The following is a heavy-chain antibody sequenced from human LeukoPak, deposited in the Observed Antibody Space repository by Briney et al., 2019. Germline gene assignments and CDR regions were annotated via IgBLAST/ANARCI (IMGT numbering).Heavy chain of an antibody. Sequence: PSETLSLTCTVSGGSISSYYWSWIRQPPGKGLEWIGYIYYSGSTNYNPSLKSRVTISVDTSKNQFSLKLSSVTAADTAVYYCARVSSSGWHAFDIWGQGTMVTVSS. V-gene: IGHV4-59*12. D-gene: IGHD6-19*01. CDR1: GGSISSYY. CDR3: ARVSSSGWHAFDI. J-gene: IGHJ3*02. CDR2: IYYSGST.